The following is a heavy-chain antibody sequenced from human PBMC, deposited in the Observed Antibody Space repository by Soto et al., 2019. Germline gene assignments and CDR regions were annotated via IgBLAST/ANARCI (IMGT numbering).Heavy chain of an antibody. Sequence: SETLSLTCTVSGGSISSSSYYWGWIRQPPGKGLEWIGSIYYSGSTYYNPSLKSRVTISVDTSKNQFSLKLSSVTAADTAVYYCARSIVGATIDYYYGMDVWGQGTTVTVSS. CDR3: ARSIVGATIDYYYGMDV. V-gene: IGHV4-39*01. CDR2: IYYSGST. CDR1: GGSISSSSYY. D-gene: IGHD1-26*01. J-gene: IGHJ6*02.